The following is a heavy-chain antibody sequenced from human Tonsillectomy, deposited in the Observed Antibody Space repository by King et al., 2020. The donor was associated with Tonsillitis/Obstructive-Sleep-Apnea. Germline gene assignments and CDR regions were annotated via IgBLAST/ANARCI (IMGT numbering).Heavy chain of an antibody. D-gene: IGHD6-6*01. Sequence: PLQESGPGLVKPSETLSLTCTVSGGSISVSSYYWGWIRQPPGKGLEWIGSIYYSGSTYYNPSLKSRVTISVDTSKNQFSLKLSSVTAADTAVYYCASRGLGSSSALDYWGQGTLVTVSS. CDR1: GGSISVSSYY. J-gene: IGHJ4*02. CDR3: ASRGLGSSSALDY. V-gene: IGHV4-39*01. CDR2: IYYSGST.